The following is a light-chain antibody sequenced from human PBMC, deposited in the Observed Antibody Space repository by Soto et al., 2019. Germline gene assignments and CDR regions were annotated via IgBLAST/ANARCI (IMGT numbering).Light chain of an antibody. J-gene: IGKJ1*01. CDR1: QTIMTY. CDR3: QQSYNSPQT. Sequence: DIQMTQSPSSLSPSVGYEVTITCRASQTIMTYLNWYQLKPGKPPRLLIYAASSLQSGVPSRFSGSGSGTDFTLTISSLQPEDFATYSCQQSYNSPQTFGRGTKVEIK. CDR2: AAS. V-gene: IGKV1-39*01.